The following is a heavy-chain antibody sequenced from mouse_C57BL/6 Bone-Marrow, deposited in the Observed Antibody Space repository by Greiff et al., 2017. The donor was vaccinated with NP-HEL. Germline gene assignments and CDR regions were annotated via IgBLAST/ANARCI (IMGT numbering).Heavy chain of an antibody. CDR3: ARWGPFAY. J-gene: IGHJ3*01. Sequence: DVHLVESGPGLVKPSQSLSLTCSVTGYSITSGYYWNWIRQFPGNKLEWMGYISYDGSNNYNPSLKNRISITRDTSKNQFFLKLNSVTTEDTATYYCARWGPFAYWGQGTLVTVSA. CDR1: GYSITSGYY. D-gene: IGHD3-3*01. V-gene: IGHV3-6*01. CDR2: ISYDGSN.